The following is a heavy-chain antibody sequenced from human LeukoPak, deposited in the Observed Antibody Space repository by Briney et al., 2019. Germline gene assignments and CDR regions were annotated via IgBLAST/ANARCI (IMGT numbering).Heavy chain of an antibody. CDR2: TYSGCST. CDR1: GFTFSSYG. J-gene: IGHJ4*02. V-gene: IGHV3-66*01. Sequence: GGSLTLSCAASGFTFSSYGMHWVRQAPGKGLECVSVTYSGCSTYYADSVKGRCTIFRDNSKNTRYLQMNSLRGEDTAVYYCASGIRAFDNWGQGALVTVS. D-gene: IGHD1-26*01. CDR3: ASGIRAFDN.